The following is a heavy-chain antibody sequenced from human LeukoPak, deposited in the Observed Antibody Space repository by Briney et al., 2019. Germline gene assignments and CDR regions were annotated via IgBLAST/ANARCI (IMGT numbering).Heavy chain of an antibody. CDR1: GFTFSSYA. J-gene: IGHJ3*02. Sequence: GGSLRLSCAASGFTFSSYAMSWVRQAPGKGLEWVSAISGSGGSTYYADSVKGRFTISRDNSKNTLYLQMNSLRAEDTAVYYCAKDQDREFYDFWSGLGAFDIWGQGTMVTVSS. CDR3: AKDQDREFYDFWSGLGAFDI. D-gene: IGHD3-3*01. CDR2: ISGSGGST. V-gene: IGHV3-23*01.